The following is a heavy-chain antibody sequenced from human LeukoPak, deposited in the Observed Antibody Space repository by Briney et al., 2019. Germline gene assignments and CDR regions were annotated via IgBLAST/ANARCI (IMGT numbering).Heavy chain of an antibody. CDR2: IYYSGST. CDR1: GGSISSYY. Sequence: SETLSLTCTVSGGSISSYYWSWIRQPPGKGLEWIGYIYYSGSTNYNPSLKSRVTISVDTSKNQFSLKLSSVTAADTAVYYRAREGSDMVRGVIVDLDDYYYYYYMDVWGKGTTVTVSS. CDR3: AREGSDMVRGVIVDLDDYYYYYYMDV. D-gene: IGHD3-10*01. J-gene: IGHJ6*03. V-gene: IGHV4-59*01.